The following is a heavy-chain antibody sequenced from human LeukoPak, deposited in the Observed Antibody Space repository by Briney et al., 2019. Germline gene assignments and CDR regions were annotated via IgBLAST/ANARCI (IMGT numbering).Heavy chain of an antibody. CDR2: IYPGDSDT. D-gene: IGHD6-13*01. CDR1: GYSFTIYW. V-gene: IGHV5-51*01. J-gene: IGHJ5*02. CDR3: ARHFEAAGLVFDP. Sequence: GKSLKISCMCSGYSFTIYWIGWVRQMPGKGLEWMGIIYPGDSDTRYSPSFQGQVTISADKSISTAYLQWSSLKASGTAMYYCARHFEAAGLVFDPWGQGALVTVSS.